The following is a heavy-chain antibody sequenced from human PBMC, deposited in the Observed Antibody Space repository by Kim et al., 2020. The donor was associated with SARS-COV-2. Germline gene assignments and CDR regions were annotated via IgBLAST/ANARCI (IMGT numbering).Heavy chain of an antibody. Sequence: YYNPALKSRVTISVDTSKNQFSLKLSSVTAADTAVYYCARLNYQPYYFDYWGQGTLVTVSS. D-gene: IGHD2-2*01. V-gene: IGHV4-39*01. CDR3: ARLNYQPYYFDY. J-gene: IGHJ4*02.